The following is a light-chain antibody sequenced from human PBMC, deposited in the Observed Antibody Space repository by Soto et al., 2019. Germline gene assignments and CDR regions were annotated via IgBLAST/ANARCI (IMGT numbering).Light chain of an antibody. CDR1: QSVRNY. J-gene: IGKJ5*01. CDR3: QQRSNWPLT. V-gene: IGKV3-11*01. Sequence: EIVMTQSPATLSVSQGETATLSCRASQSVRNYLAWYQQKPGQAPRLLIYDASNRATGIPARFSGSGSGTDFTLTISSLEPEDVAVYYCQQRSNWPLTFGQGTRLEIK. CDR2: DAS.